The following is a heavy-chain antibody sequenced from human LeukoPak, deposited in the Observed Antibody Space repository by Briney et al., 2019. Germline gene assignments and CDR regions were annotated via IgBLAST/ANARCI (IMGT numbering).Heavy chain of an antibody. CDR2: IYYSGST. Sequence: PSETLSLTCAVSGGSISSSNWWSWVRQAPGKGLEWIGSIYYSGSTYYNPSLKSRVTISVDTSKNQFSLKPSSVTAADTAVYYCARGGDAVADFDYWGQGTLVTVSS. CDR3: ARGGDAVADFDY. CDR1: GGSISSSNW. J-gene: IGHJ4*02. D-gene: IGHD6-19*01. V-gene: IGHV4-4*02.